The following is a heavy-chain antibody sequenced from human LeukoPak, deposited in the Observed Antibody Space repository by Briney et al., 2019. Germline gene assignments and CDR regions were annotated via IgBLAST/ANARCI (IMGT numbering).Heavy chain of an antibody. Sequence: GGSLRLSCAGSGFTFRIYAMSWVRQAPGKGLEWVSAISGSGGSTYYADSVKGRFTISRDSSKNTLYLQMNSLRPEDTAVYHCASPTGYGNAFDIWGQGTMVTVSS. V-gene: IGHV3-23*01. D-gene: IGHD5-18*01. CDR1: GFTFRIYA. J-gene: IGHJ3*02. CDR3: ASPTGYGNAFDI. CDR2: ISGSGGST.